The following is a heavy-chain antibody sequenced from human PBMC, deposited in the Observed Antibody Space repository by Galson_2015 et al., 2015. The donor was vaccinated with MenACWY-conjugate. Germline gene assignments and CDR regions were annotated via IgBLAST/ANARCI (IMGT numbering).Heavy chain of an antibody. CDR2: TYYRSKWYY. CDR1: GDSVSSNRVA. V-gene: IGHV6-1*01. Sequence: CAISGDSVSSNRVAWNWIRQSPSGGLEWLGRTYYRSKWYYNYAVFVTSRITINPDTSENQLSLQLKSVTPEDTAVYYCGREDWGTGFDWGQGTLVIVSS. D-gene: IGHD5-12*01. CDR3: GREDWGTGFD. J-gene: IGHJ4*02.